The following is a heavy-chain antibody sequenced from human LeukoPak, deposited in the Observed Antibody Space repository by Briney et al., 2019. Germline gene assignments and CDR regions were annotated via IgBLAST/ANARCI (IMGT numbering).Heavy chain of an antibody. V-gene: IGHV4-39*07. CDR3: ARAGGYGLIDY. Sequence: SETLSLTCTVSGGSISSSSYYWGWIRQPPGKGLEWIGSIYYSGSTYYNPSLKSRVTISLDTSKNQFSLKVGSMTAADTAVYCCARAGGYGLIDYWGQGTMVTVSS. CDR2: IYYSGST. D-gene: IGHD5-18*01. J-gene: IGHJ4*02. CDR1: GGSISSSSYY.